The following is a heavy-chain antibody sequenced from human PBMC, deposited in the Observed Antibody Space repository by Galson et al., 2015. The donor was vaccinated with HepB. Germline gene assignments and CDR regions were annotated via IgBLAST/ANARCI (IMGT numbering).Heavy chain of an antibody. CDR2: IYSGGST. CDR1: GFTVSSNY. J-gene: IGHJ6*02. Sequence: SLRLSCAASGFTVSSNYMSWVRQAPGKGLEWVSVIYSGGSTHYADSVKGRFTISRDNSKNTLYLQMNSLRAEDTAVYYCARVKVYYYGMDVWGQGTTVTVSS. CDR3: ARVKVYYYGMDV. V-gene: IGHV3-66*01.